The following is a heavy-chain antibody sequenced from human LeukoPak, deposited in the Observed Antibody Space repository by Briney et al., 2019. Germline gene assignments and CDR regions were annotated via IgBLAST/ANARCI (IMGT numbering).Heavy chain of an antibody. V-gene: IGHV3-21*01. Sequence: TGGSLRLSCAASGFTFSTHGMNWVRQAPGKGLEWVSSISSSSSYIYYADSVKGRFTISRDNAKNSLYLQMNSLRAEDTAVYYCARSPVPGPWGQGTLVTVSS. CDR1: GFTFSTHG. CDR3: ARSPVPGP. D-gene: IGHD3-10*02. CDR2: ISSSSSYI. J-gene: IGHJ5*02.